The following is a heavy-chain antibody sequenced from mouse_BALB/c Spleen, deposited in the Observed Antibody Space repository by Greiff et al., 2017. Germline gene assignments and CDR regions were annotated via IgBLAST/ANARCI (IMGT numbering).Heavy chain of an antibody. CDR2: ISYSGST. CDR3: ARWLSRYAMDY. J-gene: IGHJ4*01. CDR1: GYSITSDYA. V-gene: IGHV3-2*02. D-gene: IGHD2-2*01. Sequence: EVKLQESGPGLVKPSQSLSLTCTVTGYSITSDYAWNWIRQFPGNKLEWMGYISYSGSTSYNPSLKSRISITRDTSKNQFFLQLNSVTTEDTATYYCARWLSRYAMDYWGQGTSVTVSS.